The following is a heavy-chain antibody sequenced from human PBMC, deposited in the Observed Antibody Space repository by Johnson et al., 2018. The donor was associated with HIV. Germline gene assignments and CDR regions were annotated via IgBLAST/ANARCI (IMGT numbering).Heavy chain of an antibody. CDR1: GFTFSSYA. J-gene: IGHJ3*02. D-gene: IGHD2-2*01. CDR3: ARVAPAHDAFDI. V-gene: IGHV3-30*04. Sequence: VESGGGVVQPGRSLRLSCAASGFTFSSYAMHWVRQAPGKGLEWVAVISYDGSNKYYADSVKGRFTISRDNSKNTLYLQMNSLRAEDPAVYYCARVAPAHDAFDIWGQGTMVTVSS. CDR2: ISYDGSNK.